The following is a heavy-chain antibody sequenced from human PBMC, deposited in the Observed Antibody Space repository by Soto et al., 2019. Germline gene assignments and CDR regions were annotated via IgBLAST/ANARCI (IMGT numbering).Heavy chain of an antibody. D-gene: IGHD3-10*01. V-gene: IGHV4-30-4*01. CDR3: VRSGSGRYDMDV. J-gene: IGHJ6*02. Sequence: QVQLQESGPGLVKPSQTLSLTCTVSGGSISSGDYYWTWIRQPPGKGLEWIGYIHYSGSTYYNPSLMRRVAVAIGTSRNQFALKLSSVTAADTAVYYCVRSGSGRYDMDVWGQGTTVTVSS. CDR2: IHYSGST. CDR1: GGSISSGDYY.